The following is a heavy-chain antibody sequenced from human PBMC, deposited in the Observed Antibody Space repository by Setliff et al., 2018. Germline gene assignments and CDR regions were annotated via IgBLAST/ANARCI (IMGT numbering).Heavy chain of an antibody. CDR2: INHSGST. J-gene: IGHJ5*02. V-gene: IGHV4-34*01. CDR1: GGSFSGYY. CDR3: ARVLNWFDP. D-gene: IGHD1-26*01. Sequence: SETLSLTCAVYGGSFSGYYWSWIRQPPGKGLEWIGEINHSGSTNYNPSLKGRVTISVDTSKNQFSLKLSSVTAADTAVYYCARVLNWFDPWGQGTLVTVSS.